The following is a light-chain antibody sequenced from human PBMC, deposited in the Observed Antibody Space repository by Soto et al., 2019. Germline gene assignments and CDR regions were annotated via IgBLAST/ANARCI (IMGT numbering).Light chain of an antibody. Sequence: QSALTQPASVSGSPGQSITISCTGTNSDVGTYNYVSWYQQHPGKAPKFVVYEVSDRPSGVSNRFSGSKSGNTASLTISGLQAEDEAEYYCSSYTNINTRACVFGTGTKVTVL. CDR2: EVS. CDR3: SSYTNINTRACV. V-gene: IGLV2-14*01. J-gene: IGLJ1*01. CDR1: NSDVGTYNY.